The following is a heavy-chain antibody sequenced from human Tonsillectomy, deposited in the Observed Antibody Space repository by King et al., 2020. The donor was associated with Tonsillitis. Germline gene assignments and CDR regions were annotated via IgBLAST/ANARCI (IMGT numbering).Heavy chain of an antibody. Sequence: VQLVESGGGFVQPGGSLRLSCAASGFTFTNAWLNWVRHAPGKGLEWFGRIKSKTDGGTTDYVVPVKGRCTISRDVSKNTLYLQINSLKTEDTAVCYCTTDYSSGWYGDFDYWGQGTLVTVSS. CDR3: TTDYSSGWYGDFDY. D-gene: IGHD6-19*01. CDR1: GFTFTNAW. V-gene: IGHV3-15*07. CDR2: IKSKTDGGTT. J-gene: IGHJ4*02.